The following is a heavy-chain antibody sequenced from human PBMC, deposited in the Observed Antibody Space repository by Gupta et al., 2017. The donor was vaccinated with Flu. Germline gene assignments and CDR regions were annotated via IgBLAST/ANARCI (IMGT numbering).Heavy chain of an antibody. J-gene: IGHJ3*02. CDR2: INHSGST. CDR3: ARVGTIFGVVITHHDAFDI. D-gene: IGHD3-3*01. V-gene: IGHV4-34*01. CDR1: GGSLSGYY. Sequence: QVQLQQWGAGLLKPSETLSLTCAVYGGSLSGYYWRWLRQPPGKGLAWIGEINHSGSTNYNPSLKSRVTISVDTSKNQFSLKLSSVTAADTAVYYCARVGTIFGVVITHHDAFDIWGQGTMVTVSS.